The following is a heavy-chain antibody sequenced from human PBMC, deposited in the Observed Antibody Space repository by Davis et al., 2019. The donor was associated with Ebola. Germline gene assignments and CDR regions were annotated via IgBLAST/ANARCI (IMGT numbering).Heavy chain of an antibody. CDR1: GYTFTGYY. CDR2: ISAYNGNT. D-gene: IGHD2-21*02. CDR3: ARDKTVDAFDI. Sequence: AASVKVSCKASGYTFTGYYMHWVRQAPGQGLEWMGWISAYNGNTNYAQKLQGRVTMTTDTSTSTAYMELRSLRSDDTAVYYCARDKTVDAFDIWGQGTMVTVSS. J-gene: IGHJ3*02. V-gene: IGHV1-18*04.